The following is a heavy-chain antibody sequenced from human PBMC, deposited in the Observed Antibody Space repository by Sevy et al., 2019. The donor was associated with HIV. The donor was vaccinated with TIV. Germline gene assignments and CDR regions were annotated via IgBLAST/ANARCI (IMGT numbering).Heavy chain of an antibody. V-gene: IGHV3-23*01. D-gene: IGHD3-3*01. J-gene: IGHJ3*02. CDR2: ISAGGST. CDR1: RFTFSSYA. CDR3: AKFFPHDAFDI. Sequence: GGSLRLSCAASRFTFSSYAMSWVRLAPGKGLEWVSAISAGGSTFYADFVKARFTISTDNSKNTLYLQMNSLRVEDTAVYYCAKFFPHDAFDIWGQGTMVTVSS.